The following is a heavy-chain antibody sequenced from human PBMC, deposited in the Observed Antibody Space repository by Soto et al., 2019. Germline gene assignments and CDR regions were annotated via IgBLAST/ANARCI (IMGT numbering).Heavy chain of an antibody. V-gene: IGHV1-18*04. J-gene: IGHJ4*02. D-gene: IGHD6-6*01. CDR1: GYMFTTYG. CDR3: ARTGGGMAARPLEY. Sequence: QVQLVQSGGEGKKPGASVEVSCRTSGYMFTTYGMSWVRQAPGQGLEWMAWISAYNGNKKYAQKFEGRVTMTTDKSTSPGSMELRNLTSADTGTYFWARTGGGMAARPLEYWGQGTLVTVSS. CDR2: ISAYNGNK.